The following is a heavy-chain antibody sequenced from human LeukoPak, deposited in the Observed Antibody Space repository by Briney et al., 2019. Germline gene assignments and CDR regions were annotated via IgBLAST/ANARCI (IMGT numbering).Heavy chain of an antibody. CDR1: GFTFSSYS. V-gene: IGHV3-21*01. CDR3: ARVLGQLVDY. D-gene: IGHD6-6*01. CDR2: ISSSSSYI. Sequence: GGSLRLSCAASGFTFSSYSMNWVRQAPGKGLEWVSSISSSSSYIYYADSVKGRFTISRDNAKNSLYLQMNSLRAEETAVYYCARVLGQLVDYWGQGTLVTVSS. J-gene: IGHJ4*02.